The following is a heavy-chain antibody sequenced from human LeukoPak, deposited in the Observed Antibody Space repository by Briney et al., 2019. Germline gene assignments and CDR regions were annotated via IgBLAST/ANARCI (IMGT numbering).Heavy chain of an antibody. CDR3: ARVGGDPGFDY. D-gene: IGHD2-21*02. CDR2: ISYDGSNK. J-gene: IGHJ4*02. V-gene: IGHV3-30-3*01. CDR1: GFSFSSYA. Sequence: RRSLRLSCAASGFSFSSYAMHWVRQAPGKGLEWVAVISYDGSNKYYADSVKGRFTISRDNYKNTLYLQMNSLRAEDTAVYYCARVGGDPGFDYWGQGTLVTVSS.